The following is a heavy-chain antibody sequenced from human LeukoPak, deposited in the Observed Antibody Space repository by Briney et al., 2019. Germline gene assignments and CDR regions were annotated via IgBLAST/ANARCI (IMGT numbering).Heavy chain of an antibody. CDR1: GFTFSSYS. CDR3: ASEYDSSGSFDY. V-gene: IGHV3-21*01. Sequence: GGSLRLSCAASGFTFSSYSMNWVRQAPGKGLEWVSSISSSSSYIYYADSVKGRFTISRDNAKNSLYLQVNSLRAEDTAVYYCASEYDSSGSFDYRGKGTLVTVSS. D-gene: IGHD3-22*01. CDR2: ISSSSSYI. J-gene: IGHJ4*02.